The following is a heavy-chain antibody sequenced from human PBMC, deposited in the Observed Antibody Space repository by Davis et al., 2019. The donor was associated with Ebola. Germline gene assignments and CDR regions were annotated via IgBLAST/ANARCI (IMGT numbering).Heavy chain of an antibody. CDR3: ARGLGYSYGSYGMDV. CDR2: INPSGGST. D-gene: IGHD5-18*01. CDR1: GYTFTSYG. J-gene: IGHJ6*02. V-gene: IGHV1-46*01. Sequence: ASVKVSCKASGYTFTSYGISWVRQAPGQGLEWMGIINPSGGSTSYAQKFQGRVTIAADESTSTAYMELSSLRSEDTAVYYCARGLGYSYGSYGMDVWGQGTTVTVSS.